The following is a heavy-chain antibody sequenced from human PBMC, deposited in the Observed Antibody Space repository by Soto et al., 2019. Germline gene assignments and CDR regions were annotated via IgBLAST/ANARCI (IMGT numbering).Heavy chain of an antibody. J-gene: IGHJ4*02. V-gene: IGHV3-23*01. CDR2: ISGSGGST. D-gene: IGHD3-3*01. Sequence: EVQLLESGGGLVQPGGSLRLSCAASGFTFSSYAMSWVRQAPGKGLEWVSAISGSGGSTYYADSVKGRFTISRDNYKNTLDLEMNSLRAEDTAVYYCAKSFDFWSGYSYYFDYWGQGTLVTVSS. CDR1: GFTFSSYA. CDR3: AKSFDFWSGYSYYFDY.